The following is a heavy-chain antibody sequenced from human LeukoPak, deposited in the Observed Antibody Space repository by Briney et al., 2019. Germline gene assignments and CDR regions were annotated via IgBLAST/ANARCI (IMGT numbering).Heavy chain of an antibody. CDR2: ISYDGSNK. CDR1: GFTFSSYA. V-gene: IGHV3-30-3*01. Sequence: PGGSLRLSCAASGFTFSSYAMHWVRQAPGKGLEWVAVISYDGSNKYYADSVKGRFTISRGNSKNTLYLQMNSLRAEDTAVYYCARSGSLDYWGQGTLVTVSS. CDR3: ARSGSLDY. D-gene: IGHD1-26*01. J-gene: IGHJ4*02.